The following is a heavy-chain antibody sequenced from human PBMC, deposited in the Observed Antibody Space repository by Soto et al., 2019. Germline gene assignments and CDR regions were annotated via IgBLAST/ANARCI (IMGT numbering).Heavy chain of an antibody. CDR3: AKDKPGTTSFDY. CDR1: GFTISSNA. V-gene: IGHV3-23*01. J-gene: IGHJ4*02. Sequence: GGSLRLSCAASGFTISSNAMYWVRQAPGKGLEWVSAISDRGDTTHYADSVKGRFTISRDTSKNTLYLQLNALRADDTAVYYCAKDKPGTTSFDYWGQGTLVTVSS. CDR2: ISDRGDTT. D-gene: IGHD1-1*01.